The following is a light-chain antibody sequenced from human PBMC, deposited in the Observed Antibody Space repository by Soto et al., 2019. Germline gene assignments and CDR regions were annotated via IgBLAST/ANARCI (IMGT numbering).Light chain of an antibody. V-gene: IGLV1-40*01. J-gene: IGLJ2*01. CDR3: QSYDSSLSGSV. CDR2: GNT. Sequence: QSVLTQPPSVSGAPGQRVTISCTGSRSNIGATYGVHWYQQLPGTAPKLLIYGNTNRPSGVPDRFSGSKSGTSASLAITGLQDEDEADYYCQSYDSSLSGSVFGGGTKLTVL. CDR1: RSNIGATYG.